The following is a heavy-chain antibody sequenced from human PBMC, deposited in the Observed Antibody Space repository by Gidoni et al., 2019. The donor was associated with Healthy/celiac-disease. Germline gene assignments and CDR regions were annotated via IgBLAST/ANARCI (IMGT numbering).Heavy chain of an antibody. J-gene: IGHJ6*03. D-gene: IGHD3-3*01. CDR3: ARLGYDFWSGYSHYYYYMDV. CDR2: IYPGDSDT. CDR1: GYSFTSSW. Sequence: EVQLVQSGAEVKTPGESLKISCKGSGYSFTSSWIGWVRQMPGKGLEWMGVIYPGDSDTRYSPSFQGQVTISADKSISTAYLQWSSLKASDTAMYYCARLGYDFWSGYSHYYYYMDVWGKGTTVTVSS. V-gene: IGHV5-51*01.